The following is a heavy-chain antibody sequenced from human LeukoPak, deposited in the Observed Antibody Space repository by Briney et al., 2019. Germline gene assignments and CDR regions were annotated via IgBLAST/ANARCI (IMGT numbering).Heavy chain of an antibody. Sequence: ASVKASCKVPGYALTDLAIHWVRQAPGQGLQWMGGYDPEDEEVVYAQTFQGRLTMTEDTSTDTAYMELSSLRSEDTAVYYCATARQYYYDSSGHPYFDYWGQGTLVTVSS. V-gene: IGHV1-24*01. CDR2: YDPEDEEV. CDR1: GYALTDLA. J-gene: IGHJ4*02. CDR3: ATARQYYYDSSGHPYFDY. D-gene: IGHD3-22*01.